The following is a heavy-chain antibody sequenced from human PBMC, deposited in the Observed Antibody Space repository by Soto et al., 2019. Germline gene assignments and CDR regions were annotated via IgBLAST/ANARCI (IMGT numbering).Heavy chain of an antibody. D-gene: IGHD6-6*01. CDR2: MNPNSGNT. V-gene: IGHV1-8*01. CDR3: AAGSSSQDYYYYGMDV. J-gene: IGHJ6*02. Sequence: GASVKVSCKASGYTFTSYDINWVRQATGQGLEWMGWMNPNSGNTGYAQKFQGRVTMTRNTSISTAYMELSSLRSEDTAVYYCAAGSSSQDYYYYGMDVWGQGTTVTVSS. CDR1: GYTFTSYD.